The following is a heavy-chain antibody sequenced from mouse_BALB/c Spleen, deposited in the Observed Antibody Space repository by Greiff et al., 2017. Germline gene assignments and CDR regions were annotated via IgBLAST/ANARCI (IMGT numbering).Heavy chain of an antibody. CDR1: GFTFTDYY. D-gene: IGHD2-12*01. J-gene: IGHJ4*01. V-gene: IGHV7-3*02. Sequence: DVKLVESGGGLVQPGGSLRLSCATSGFTFTDYYMSWVRQPPGKALEWLGFIRNKANGYTTEYSASVKGRFTISRDNSQSILYLQMNTLRAEDSATYYCARERRGYAMDYWGQGTSVTVSS. CDR3: ARERRGYAMDY. CDR2: IRNKANGYTT.